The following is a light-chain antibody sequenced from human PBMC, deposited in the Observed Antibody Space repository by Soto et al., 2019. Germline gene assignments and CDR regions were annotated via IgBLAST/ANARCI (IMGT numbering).Light chain of an antibody. CDR1: QSISNH. CDR2: AAS. V-gene: IGKV1-39*01. CDR3: QQSYSSPPT. Sequence: DIRMTQWPTSRSASLEDRVIITCRASQSISNHLNWYQQRPGKAPKLLIFAASSLQSGVPSRFSGSRSGPDFTLTISSLQPEDFATYYCQQSYSSPPTFGQGTKVDI. J-gene: IGKJ1*01.